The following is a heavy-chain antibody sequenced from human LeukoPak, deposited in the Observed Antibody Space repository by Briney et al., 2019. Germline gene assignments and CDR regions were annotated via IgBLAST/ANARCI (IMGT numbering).Heavy chain of an antibody. V-gene: IGHV4-31*03. J-gene: IGHJ4*01. CDR3: ARFSISWSYFDY. CDR1: GGSISSGGYY. CDR2: IYYSGST. D-gene: IGHD6-13*01. Sequence: PSETLSLTCTVSGGSISSGGYYWSWIRQHPGKGLEWIGYIYYSGSTYYNPSLKSRVTISVDTSKNQFSLKLSSVTAADTAVYSCARFSISWSYFDYWGQGTLVSVSS.